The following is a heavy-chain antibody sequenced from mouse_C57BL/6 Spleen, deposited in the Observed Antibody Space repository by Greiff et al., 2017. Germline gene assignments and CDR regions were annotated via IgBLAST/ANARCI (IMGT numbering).Heavy chain of an antibody. CDR2: IYPRSGNT. V-gene: IGHV1-81*01. Sequence: QVQLQQSGAELARPGASVKLSCKASGYTFTSYGISWVKQRTGQGLEWIGEIYPRSGNTYYNEKFKGKATLTADKSSSTAYMELRSLTSEDSAVYFWARGEDYYDYDYAPFDYWGQGTTLTVSS. CDR3: ARGEDYYDYDYAPFDY. J-gene: IGHJ2*01. D-gene: IGHD2-4*01. CDR1: GYTFTSYG.